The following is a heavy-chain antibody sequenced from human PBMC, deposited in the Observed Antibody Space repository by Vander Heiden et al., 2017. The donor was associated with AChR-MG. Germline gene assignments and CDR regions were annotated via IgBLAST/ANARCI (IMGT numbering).Heavy chain of an antibody. D-gene: IGHD6-19*01. Sequence: EVQLLESGGGLVQPGGSLRLSCAASGFTFNSYAMNWVRQAPGKGLEWVSGISGSGGSIYYADSVKGRVTISRDNSMNTLYGQVNSLRAEETAVYYCAKGSEKRDTSGPRPVMDVWCKGTTVTVSS. CDR3: AKGSEKRDTSGPRPVMDV. CDR2: ISGSGGSI. CDR1: GFTFNSYA. J-gene: IGHJ6*03. V-gene: IGHV3-23*01.